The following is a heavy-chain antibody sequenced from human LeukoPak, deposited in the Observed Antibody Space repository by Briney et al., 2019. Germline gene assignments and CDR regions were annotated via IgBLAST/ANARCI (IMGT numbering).Heavy chain of an antibody. J-gene: IGHJ5*02. CDR1: GGSFSGYY. V-gene: IGHV4-34*01. Sequence: SETLSLTCAVYGGSFSGYYWNWIRQPPGKGLEWIGEINHSGSTNYNPSLESRVTISGDTSKNHFSLNLTSVTAADTAVYYCARQGRSSNWNAVTWFDPWGQGTLVTVSS. CDR2: INHSGST. D-gene: IGHD1-20*01. CDR3: ARQGRSSNWNAVTWFDP.